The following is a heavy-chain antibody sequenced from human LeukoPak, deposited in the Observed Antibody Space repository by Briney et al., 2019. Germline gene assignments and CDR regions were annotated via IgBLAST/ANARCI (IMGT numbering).Heavy chain of an antibody. Sequence: GGSLRLSCATSGFTFSYYWMNWVRQAPGKGLEWVSSISSSSSYIYYADSVKGRFTISRDNAKNSLYLQMNSLRAEDTAVYYCAALTSIRGYSGYDSPFDYWGQGTLVTVSS. CDR3: AALTSIRGYSGYDSPFDY. CDR1: GFTFSYYW. V-gene: IGHV3-21*01. J-gene: IGHJ4*02. D-gene: IGHD5-12*01. CDR2: ISSSSSYI.